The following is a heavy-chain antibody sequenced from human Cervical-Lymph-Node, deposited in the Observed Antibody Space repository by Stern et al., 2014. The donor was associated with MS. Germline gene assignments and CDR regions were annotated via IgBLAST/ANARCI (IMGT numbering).Heavy chain of an antibody. D-gene: IGHD5-24*01. J-gene: IGHJ4*02. CDR1: GGSISSAEYY. CDR3: SRDADGYSLVFGY. V-gene: IGHV4-30-4*01. CDR2: IHYSGTT. Sequence: QVQLQESGPGLVKPSQTLSLTCAVTGGSISSAEYYRSWIRQSPGKGLEWIGYIHYSGTTYYNPSLKSRVTISVDTSKNQFSLKLRSVTAADTAVYYCSRDADGYSLVFGYWGRGTLVTVSS.